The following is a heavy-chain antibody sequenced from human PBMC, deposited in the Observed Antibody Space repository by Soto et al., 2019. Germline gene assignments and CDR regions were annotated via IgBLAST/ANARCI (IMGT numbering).Heavy chain of an antibody. Sequence: SETLSLTCTVSGGSISSGDYYWSWIRQPPGKGLEWIGYIYYSGSTYYNPSLKSRVTISVDTSKNQFSLKLSSVTAADTAVYYCFRVDKSGYDFPFDYRAQRTLDTGSS. CDR2: IYYSGST. D-gene: IGHD5-12*01. CDR1: GGSISSGDYY. CDR3: FRVDKSGYDFPFDY. J-gene: IGHJ4*02. V-gene: IGHV4-30-4*01.